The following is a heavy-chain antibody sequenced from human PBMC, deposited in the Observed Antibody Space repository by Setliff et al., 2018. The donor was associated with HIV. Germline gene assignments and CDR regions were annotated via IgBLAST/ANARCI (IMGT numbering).Heavy chain of an antibody. D-gene: IGHD1-26*01. CDR3: AKEAVSGTYFGSGFDY. CDR2: IKWSTNRI. V-gene: IGHV3-74*01. J-gene: IGHJ4*02. CDR1: GFTFSTYW. Sequence: GGSLRLSCAASGFTFSTYWMHWVRQAPGKGLVWVSGIKWSTNRIRYADSVKGRFTISRDSAKNFLYLQMNSLTTEDTALYYCAKEAVSGTYFGSGFDYWGQGTLVTVSS.